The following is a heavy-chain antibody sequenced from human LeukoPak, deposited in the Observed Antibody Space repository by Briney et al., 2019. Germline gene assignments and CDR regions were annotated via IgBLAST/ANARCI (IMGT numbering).Heavy chain of an antibody. V-gene: IGHV1-3*04. CDR2: INTGTGKT. CDR3: ARDKRSSPYYLLDY. Sequence: ASVKVSCKTSGYTFSMNVIHWMCQAPGQRLEWMGWINTGTGKTKYSQKFQGRLSITRDTSANTTSMELSSLRSEDTAVFYCARDKRSSPYYLLDYWGQGTLVTVSS. D-gene: IGHD1-26*01. J-gene: IGHJ4*02. CDR1: GYTFSMNV.